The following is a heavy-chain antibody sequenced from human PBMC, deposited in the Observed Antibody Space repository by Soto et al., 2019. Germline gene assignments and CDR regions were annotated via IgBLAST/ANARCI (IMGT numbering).Heavy chain of an antibody. Sequence: SGPTLVNPTQTLTLTCTFSGFSLSTSGMCVTWIRQPPGKALEWLARIDWDDDKYHSTSLKTRLTISKDTSKNQVVLTMTNMEPVDTATYYCARAQEQLNAFDIWGQGTMVTVSS. CDR1: GFSLSTSGMC. D-gene: IGHD6-13*01. J-gene: IGHJ3*02. CDR3: ARAQEQLNAFDI. CDR2: IDWDDDK. V-gene: IGHV2-70*11.